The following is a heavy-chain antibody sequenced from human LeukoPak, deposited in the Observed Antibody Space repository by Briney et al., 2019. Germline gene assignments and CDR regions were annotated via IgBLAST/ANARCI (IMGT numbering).Heavy chain of an antibody. D-gene: IGHD3-22*01. J-gene: IGHJ4*02. CDR1: GYTFTSYG. CDR3: ARGSSGYYPTEFDY. CDR2: ISAYNGNT. Sequence: GASVKVSCKASGYTFTSYGISWVRQAPGQGLEWMGWISAYNGNTNYAQKLQGRVTMTTDTSTSTAYMELRSLRSDDTAVYYRARGSSGYYPTEFDYWGQGTLVTVSS. V-gene: IGHV1-18*01.